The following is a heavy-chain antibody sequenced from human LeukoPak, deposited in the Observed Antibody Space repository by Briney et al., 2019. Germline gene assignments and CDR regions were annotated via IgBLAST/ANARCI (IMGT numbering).Heavy chain of an antibody. Sequence: PAETLSLTCTVSGDSISSYYWSWLRQPPGKGLEWLGYIYYSGSTNYNPSRKSGGTISVDTSKTQFSLKLSSVTAADTAVYYCARAPSGWYFLDYWGQGTLVTVSS. V-gene: IGHV4-59*01. J-gene: IGHJ4*02. CDR2: IYYSGST. CDR3: ARAPSGWYFLDY. D-gene: IGHD6-19*01. CDR1: GDSISSYY.